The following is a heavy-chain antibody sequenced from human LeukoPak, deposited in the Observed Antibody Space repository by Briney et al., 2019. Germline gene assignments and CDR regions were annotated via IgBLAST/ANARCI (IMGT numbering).Heavy chain of an antibody. V-gene: IGHV4-34*01. CDR2: INHSGST. CDR3: ARGGGVTTNPNPFDD. J-gene: IGHJ4*02. Sequence: PSETLSLTCAVYGASFSGYYWSWIRQPPGKGLEWIGDINHSGSTNYNPSLKSRVTISVDTSKNQFSLKLSSVTAADTAVYYCARGGGVTTNPNPFDDGGEGTLVTVSS. CDR1: GASFSGYY. D-gene: IGHD4-17*01.